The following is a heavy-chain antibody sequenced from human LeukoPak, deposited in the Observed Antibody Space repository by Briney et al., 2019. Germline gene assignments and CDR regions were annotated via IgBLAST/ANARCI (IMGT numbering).Heavy chain of an antibody. V-gene: IGHV4-34*01. CDR2: INHSGST. J-gene: IGHJ5*02. CDR1: GGSFSGYY. CDR3: ARDKNEKWLATEWFDP. Sequence: PSETLSLTCAVYGGSFSGYYWSWIRQPPGKGLEWSGEINHSGSTNYNPSLKSRVTISVDTSKNQFSLKLSSVTAADTAVYYCARDKNEKWLATEWFDPWGQGTLVTVSS. D-gene: IGHD6-19*01.